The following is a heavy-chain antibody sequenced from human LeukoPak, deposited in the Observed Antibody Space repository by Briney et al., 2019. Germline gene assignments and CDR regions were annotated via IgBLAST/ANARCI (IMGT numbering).Heavy chain of an antibody. CDR2: IFNSGST. V-gene: IGHV4-59*08. CDR1: GGSVSTYY. J-gene: IGHJ4*02. Sequence: KPSETLSLTCTVSGGSVSTYYWSWIRQPPGKGLEWIGYIFNSGSTNYNPSLKSRVTISADTSKNQFSLKVNSVTAADTAVYYCARLLGPHQLLLGIDYWGQGTLVTVSS. CDR3: ARLLGPHQLLLGIDY. D-gene: IGHD2-2*01.